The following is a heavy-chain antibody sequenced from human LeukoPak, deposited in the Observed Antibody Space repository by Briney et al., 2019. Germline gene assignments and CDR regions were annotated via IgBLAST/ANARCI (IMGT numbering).Heavy chain of an antibody. Sequence: SETLSLTCTVSGGSISSGGYYWSWIRQHPGKGLEWIGYIYYSGRTYYNPSLKSRVTISVDTSKNQFSLKLSSVTAADTAVYYCASRPTYCGGDCFSFWGQGTLVTVSS. V-gene: IGHV4-31*03. J-gene: IGHJ4*02. CDR2: IYYSGRT. CDR3: ASRPTYCGGDCFSF. CDR1: GGSISSGGYY. D-gene: IGHD2-21*02.